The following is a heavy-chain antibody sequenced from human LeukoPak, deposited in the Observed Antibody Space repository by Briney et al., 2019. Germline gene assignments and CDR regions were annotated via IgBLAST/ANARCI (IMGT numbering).Heavy chain of an antibody. Sequence: ASMKVSCKASGYTFTSYGISWVRQAPGQGLEWMGWISAYNGNTNYAQKLQGRVTMTTDTSTSTAYMELRSLRSDDTAVYYCAREQSITMIVVNDYWGQGTLVTVSS. V-gene: IGHV1-18*01. J-gene: IGHJ4*02. CDR3: AREQSITMIVVNDY. CDR2: ISAYNGNT. CDR1: GYTFTSYG. D-gene: IGHD3-22*01.